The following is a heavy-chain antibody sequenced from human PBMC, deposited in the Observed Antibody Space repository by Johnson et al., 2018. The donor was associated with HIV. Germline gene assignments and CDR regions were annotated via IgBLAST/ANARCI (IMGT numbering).Heavy chain of an antibody. CDR2: ISYDGSNK. J-gene: IGHJ3*02. D-gene: IGHD6-13*01. CDR1: GFTFSSYA. CDR3: ARGLAADAFDI. V-gene: IGHV3-30-3*01. Sequence: QEQLVESGGGLVKPGGSLRLSCAASGFTFSSYAMHWVRQAPGKGLEWVAVISYDGSNKYYADSVKGRFTISRDNSKNTLYLQMNSLRAEDTAVYYCARGLAADAFDIWGQGTMVTVSS.